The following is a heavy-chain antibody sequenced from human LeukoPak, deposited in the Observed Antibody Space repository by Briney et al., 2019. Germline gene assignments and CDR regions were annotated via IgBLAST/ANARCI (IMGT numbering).Heavy chain of an antibody. CDR1: GYGFSDVY. J-gene: IGHJ5*02. Sequence: ASMKVSCKASGYGFSDVYFNWVRQAPGQGLEWKGWINPHSGATNYAQRFQGRVGMDASIDTAYMELSRLTSDDTAVYYCATSSSVTHTRDPWGQGTLVTVSS. D-gene: IGHD5/OR15-5a*01. CDR3: ATSSSVTHTRDP. CDR2: INPHSGAT. V-gene: IGHV1-2*02.